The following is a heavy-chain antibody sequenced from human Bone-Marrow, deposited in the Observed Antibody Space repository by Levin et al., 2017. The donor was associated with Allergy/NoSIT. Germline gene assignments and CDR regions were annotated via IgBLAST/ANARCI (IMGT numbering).Heavy chain of an antibody. CDR2: IKQDGSDE. D-gene: IGHD5-18*01. J-gene: IGHJ4*02. V-gene: IGHV3-7*01. Sequence: GGSLRLSCAASGFTFSSYWMSWVRQAPGKGLEWVANIKQDGSDEYYVDSVKGRFTISRDNVNDSLYLQMNSLRAEDTAVYYCASARGYSYGLLWYFDYWGQGTLVTVSS. CDR1: GFTFSSYW. CDR3: ASARGYSYGLLWYFDY.